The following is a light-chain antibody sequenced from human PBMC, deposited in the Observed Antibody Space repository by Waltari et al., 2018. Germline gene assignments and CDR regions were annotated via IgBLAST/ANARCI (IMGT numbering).Light chain of an antibody. CDR2: EVT. V-gene: IGLV2-14*01. J-gene: IGLJ2*01. CDR1: SSDVGGYHY. Sequence: QSALTHPASVSGSPGQSITIPCTGTSSDVGGYHYVSWYQQHPGKAPKLIIYEVTNRPSGVSNRFSGSKSGNTASLTISGLQAEDEADYSCSSYTSSSTFSVVFGGGTKLTVL. CDR3: SSYTSSSTFSVV.